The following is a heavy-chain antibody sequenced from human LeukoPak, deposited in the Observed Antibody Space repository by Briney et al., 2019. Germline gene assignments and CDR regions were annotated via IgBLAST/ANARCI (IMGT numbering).Heavy chain of an antibody. CDR3: AREGYYDSSGYRYLFYFDY. D-gene: IGHD3-22*01. V-gene: IGHV1-18*01. Sequence: ASVKVSCKASGYTFTSYGISWVRQAPGQGPEWMGWISAYNGNTNYAQKLQGRVTMTTDTSTSTAYMELRSLRSDDTAVYYCAREGYYDSSGYRYLFYFDYWGQGTLVTVSS. CDR1: GYTFTSYG. CDR2: ISAYNGNT. J-gene: IGHJ4*02.